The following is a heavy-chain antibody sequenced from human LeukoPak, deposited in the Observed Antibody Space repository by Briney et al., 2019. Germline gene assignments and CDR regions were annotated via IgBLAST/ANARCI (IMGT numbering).Heavy chain of an antibody. CDR1: DFTFTSYA. J-gene: IGHJ6*02. CDR2: VSGSGSNT. CDR3: ARTPYYDILTGSFYGMDV. V-gene: IGHV3-23*01. D-gene: IGHD3-9*01. Sequence: GGSLRLSCAASDFTFTSYAMSWVRQAPGKGLEWVSTVSGSGSNTYYADSVKGRYTISRDNSKSTLYLQMNSLRAEDTAVYYCARTPYYDILTGSFYGMDVWGQGTTVTVSS.